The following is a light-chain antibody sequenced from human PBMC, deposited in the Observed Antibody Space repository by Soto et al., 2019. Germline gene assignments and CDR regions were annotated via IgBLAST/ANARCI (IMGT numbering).Light chain of an antibody. CDR2: GAS. Sequence: EIVLTQSPGTLSLSPGERATLSCRASQSVSSSYLAWYQQKPGQAPRLLIYGASSRATGIPDRFSGSGSGTDFTLTISRLEPEDFAVYYCQQYGSSPYWTFGQGTKVDI. V-gene: IGKV3-20*01. J-gene: IGKJ1*01. CDR1: QSVSSSY. CDR3: QQYGSSPYWT.